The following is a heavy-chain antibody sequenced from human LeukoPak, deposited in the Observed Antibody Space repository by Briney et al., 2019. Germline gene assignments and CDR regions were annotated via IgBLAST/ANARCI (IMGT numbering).Heavy chain of an antibody. CDR1: GFTFTSYA. CDR2: ISAGGGTT. D-gene: IGHD1-14*01. CDR3: AKDRDGGSTTRPKGFDY. Sequence: PGGSLRLSCAASGFTFTSYAMSWVRQAPGEGLEWVSAISAGGGTTYHLDSVKGRFTISRDKSTSTLYLQMNSLRVEDTALYYCAKDRDGGSTTRPKGFDYWGQGTRVTVSS. V-gene: IGHV3-23*01. J-gene: IGHJ4*02.